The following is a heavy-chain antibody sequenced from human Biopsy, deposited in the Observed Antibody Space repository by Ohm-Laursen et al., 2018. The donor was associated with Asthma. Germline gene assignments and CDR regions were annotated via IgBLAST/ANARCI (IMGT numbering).Heavy chain of an antibody. D-gene: IGHD1-26*01. Sequence: SLRLSCSVSGFTFSNYGMHWVRQAPGKGLDWVAVISFDGSNKNYTDSVKGRFTISRDNSRNTLHLQMNSLRAEDTAVYYCAKDVFPGWELRRGPDYWGQGTLVTVSS. CDR1: GFTFSNYG. J-gene: IGHJ4*02. CDR3: AKDVFPGWELRRGPDY. CDR2: ISFDGSNK. V-gene: IGHV3-30*18.